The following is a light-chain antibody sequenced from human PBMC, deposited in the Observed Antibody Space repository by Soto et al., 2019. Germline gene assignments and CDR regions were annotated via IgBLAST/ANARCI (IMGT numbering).Light chain of an antibody. CDR3: SSYSSSSTLV. CDR2: DVS. CDR1: SSDVGGYNF. J-gene: IGLJ1*01. V-gene: IGLV2-14*03. Sequence: QSVLTQPASVSGSPGQSITVFCTGTSSDVGGYNFVSWYQQHPGEAPKLMLYDVSHRPSGVSNRFSGSKSGNTASLTISGLHTEDEADYYCSSYSSSSTLVFGSGTKVTVL.